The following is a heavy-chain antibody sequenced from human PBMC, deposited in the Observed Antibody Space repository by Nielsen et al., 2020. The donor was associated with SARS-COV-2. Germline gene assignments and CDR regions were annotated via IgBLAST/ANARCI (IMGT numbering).Heavy chain of an antibody. J-gene: IGHJ2*01. Sequence: SETLSLTCIVSGGSISSYHWSWIRQPPGKGLEWIGYIHYSGSTYYNPSLKSRVTISVDTSKNQFSLKLSSVTAADTAVYYCARLGYPGWYFDLWGRGTLVTVSS. CDR2: IHYSGST. D-gene: IGHD5-12*01. CDR1: GGSISSYH. V-gene: IGHV4-59*06. CDR3: ARLGYPGWYFDL.